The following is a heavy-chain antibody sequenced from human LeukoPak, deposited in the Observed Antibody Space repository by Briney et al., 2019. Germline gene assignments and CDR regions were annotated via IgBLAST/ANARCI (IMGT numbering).Heavy chain of an antibody. CDR3: ARREQWLVRGAFDI. V-gene: IGHV4-39*07. J-gene: IGHJ3*02. CDR2: IYYSGST. D-gene: IGHD6-19*01. Sequence: SETLSLTCTVSGGSISGSSYYWGWIRQPPRKGLEWIGNIYYSGSTYYNPSLKSRVTISVDTSKNQFSLKLSSVTAADTAVYYCARREQWLVRGAFDIWGQGTMVTVSS. CDR1: GGSISGSSYY.